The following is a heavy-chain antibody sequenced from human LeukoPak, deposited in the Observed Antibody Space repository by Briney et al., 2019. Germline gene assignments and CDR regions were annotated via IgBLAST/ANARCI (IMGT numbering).Heavy chain of an antibody. Sequence: SETLSLTCAVYGGSFSGYYWSWIRQPPGKGLEWIGEINHSGSTNHNPSLKSRVTISVDTSKNQFSLKLRSVTAADTAVYYCARLRTMGFGVVSWGYNWFDPWGQGTLVTVSS. D-gene: IGHD3-3*01. CDR1: GGSFSGYY. CDR3: ARLRTMGFGVVSWGYNWFDP. CDR2: INHSGST. V-gene: IGHV4-34*01. J-gene: IGHJ5*02.